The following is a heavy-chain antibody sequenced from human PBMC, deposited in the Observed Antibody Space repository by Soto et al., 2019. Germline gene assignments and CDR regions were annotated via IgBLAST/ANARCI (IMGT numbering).Heavy chain of an antibody. CDR3: ARDHRFGDNWAFDY. V-gene: IGHV4-39*07. Sequence: SETLSLTCTVSGGSISSSSYYWGWIRQPPGKGLEWIGSIYYSGSTYYNPSLKSRVTISMDKSKNQFSLNLYSVTAADTAVYYCARDHRFGDNWAFDYWGQGALLTVSS. CDR1: GGSISSSSYY. D-gene: IGHD3-16*02. J-gene: IGHJ4*02. CDR2: IYYSGST.